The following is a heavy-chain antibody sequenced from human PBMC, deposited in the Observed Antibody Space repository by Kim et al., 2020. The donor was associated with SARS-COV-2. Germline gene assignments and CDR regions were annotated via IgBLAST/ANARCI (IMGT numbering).Heavy chain of an antibody. J-gene: IGHJ4*02. V-gene: IGHV4-39*07. CDR2: T. D-gene: IGHD5-18*01. Sequence: TYYNPNLQSRVTISVNTSKSQFSLKLSSVTAADTAVYYCARHLIQLNFDYWGQGTLVTVSS. CDR3: ARHLIQLNFDY.